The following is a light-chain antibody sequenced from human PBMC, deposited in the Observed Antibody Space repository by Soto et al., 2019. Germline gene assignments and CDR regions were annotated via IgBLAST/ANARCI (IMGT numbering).Light chain of an antibody. V-gene: IGLV2-14*01. Sequence: QSALTQPASVSGSLGQSITISCTGTTSDVGGYNYVSWYQQHPGKAPILMIYEVTNRPSGVSNRSSXSXSXXTXXXTIPGLQVEDEAEYYCGSYTGSITYVFGTGTKVTVL. CDR1: TSDVGGYNY. J-gene: IGLJ1*01. CDR2: EVT. CDR3: GSYTGSITYV.